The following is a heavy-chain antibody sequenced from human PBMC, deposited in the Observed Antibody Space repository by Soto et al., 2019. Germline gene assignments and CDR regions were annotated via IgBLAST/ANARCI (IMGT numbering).Heavy chain of an antibody. CDR2: IIPILGIA. CDR1: GGTFSSYT. D-gene: IGHD2-2*01. CDR3: ATALIVVVPAAMLNYYYGMDV. V-gene: IGHV1-69*02. J-gene: IGHJ6*02. Sequence: SVKVSCKSSGGTFSSYTISWVRQAPGQGLEWMGRIIPILGIANYAQKFQGRVTITADKSTSTAYMELSSLRSEDTAVYYCATALIVVVPAAMLNYYYGMDVWGQGTTVTVSS.